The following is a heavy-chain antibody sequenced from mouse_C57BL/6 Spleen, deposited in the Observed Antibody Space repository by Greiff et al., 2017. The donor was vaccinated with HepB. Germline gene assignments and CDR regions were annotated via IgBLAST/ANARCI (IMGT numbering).Heavy chain of an antibody. Sequence: EVQLVESGRGLVKPGGSLKLSCAASGFTFSDYGMHWVRQAPEKGLEWVAYISSGSSTIYYADTVKGRFTISRDNAKNTLFLQMTSLRSEDTAMYYCARAYGSSYGYFDVWGTGTTVTVSS. CDR1: GFTFSDYG. CDR2: ISSGSSTI. J-gene: IGHJ1*03. D-gene: IGHD1-1*01. V-gene: IGHV5-17*01. CDR3: ARAYGSSYGYFDV.